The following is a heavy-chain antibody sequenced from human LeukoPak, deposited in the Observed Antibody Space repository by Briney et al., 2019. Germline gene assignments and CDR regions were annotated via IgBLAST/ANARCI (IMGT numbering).Heavy chain of an antibody. D-gene: IGHD1-1*01. CDR3: TRTTTTADWYFDL. V-gene: IGHV3-74*01. Sequence: PGGSLRLSCAVSGCTFSNYWMYWVRQSPGKRLVCVARINSDGSSTTYADSVEGRFTISRDNTKSMLHLQMHSLRVDDSAVYFCTRTTTTADWYFDLWGRGTLVTVSS. CDR2: INSDGSST. CDR1: GCTFSNYW. J-gene: IGHJ2*01.